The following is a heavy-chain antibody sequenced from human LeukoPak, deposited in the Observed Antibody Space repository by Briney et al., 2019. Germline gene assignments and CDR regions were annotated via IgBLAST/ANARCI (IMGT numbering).Heavy chain of an antibody. D-gene: IGHD3-10*02. J-gene: IGHJ6*04. CDR2: ISSSSSTR. CDR3: AELGITMIGGV. V-gene: IGHV3-48*01. CDR1: GFTFTSYS. Sequence: GGSLRLSCAASGFTFTSYSMNWVRQAPGKGLEWVSYISSSSSTRFYADSVKGRFTISRDNAKNSLYLQMNSLRAEDTAVYYCAELGITMIGGVWGKGTTVTISS.